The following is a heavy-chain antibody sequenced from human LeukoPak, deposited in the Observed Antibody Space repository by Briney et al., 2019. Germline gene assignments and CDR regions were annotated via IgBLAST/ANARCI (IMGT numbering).Heavy chain of an antibody. CDR1: GFTFSSYA. CDR3: AKGWGSGDY. D-gene: IGHD7-27*01. CDR2: ISYDGSNK. J-gene: IGHJ4*02. Sequence: GGSLRLSCAASGFTFSSYAMHWVRQAPGKGLEWVAVISYDGSNKYYADSVKGRFTISRDNSKNTLYLQMNSLRAEDTAVYYCAKGWGSGDYWGQGTLVTVSS. V-gene: IGHV3-30-3*01.